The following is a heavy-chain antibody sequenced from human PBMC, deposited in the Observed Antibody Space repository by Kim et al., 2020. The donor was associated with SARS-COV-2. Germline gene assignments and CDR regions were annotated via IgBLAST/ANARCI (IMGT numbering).Heavy chain of an antibody. Sequence: GGSLRLSCAASGFTFSTYWMTWVRQAPGKGLEWVANIKEDGSVKHYVGSVKGRFTISRDNTKNSLYLQMNGLRSEDMAVYHCATSTNWAFDHWCQGILVT. CDR2: IKEDGSVK. CDR3: ATSTNWAFDH. J-gene: IGHJ4*02. V-gene: IGHV3-7*03. CDR1: GFTFSTYW. D-gene: IGHD1-1*01.